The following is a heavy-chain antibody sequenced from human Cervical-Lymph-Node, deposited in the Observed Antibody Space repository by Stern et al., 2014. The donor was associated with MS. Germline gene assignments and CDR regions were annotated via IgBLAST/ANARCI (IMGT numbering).Heavy chain of an antibody. CDR2: INSNTGAP. CDR1: GYNFSRYA. D-gene: IGHD5-12*01. J-gene: IGHJ4*02. CDR3: ATFSGRLAGTLDY. V-gene: IGHV7-4-1*02. Sequence: QVQLVQSGAEWKKPGASVKVSCKASGYNFSRYAMNWVRQAPGQGLEWMGWINSNTGAPTYAQYFAGQFVFSLDASVSTAYLQINSLKAEDTAVYYCATFSGRLAGTLDYWGQGTLVTVSS.